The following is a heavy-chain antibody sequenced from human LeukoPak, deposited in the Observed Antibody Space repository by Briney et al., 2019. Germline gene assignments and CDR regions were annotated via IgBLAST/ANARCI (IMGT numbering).Heavy chain of an antibody. V-gene: IGHV1-8*03. CDR2: MNPKSGNT. D-gene: IGHD6-19*01. CDR3: ARRAVGNSYYYSMDV. Sequence: ASVKVSCKASGYTFTSYGISWVRQAPGQGLEWMGWMNPKSGNTGYAQKFQGRVTITRNTSISTAFMELSSLRSEDTAVYYCARRAVGNSYYYSMDVWGKGTTVTVSS. CDR1: GYTFTSYG. J-gene: IGHJ6*03.